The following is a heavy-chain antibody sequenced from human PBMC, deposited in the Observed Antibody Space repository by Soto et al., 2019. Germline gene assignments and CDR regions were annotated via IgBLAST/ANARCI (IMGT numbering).Heavy chain of an antibody. CDR2: ISSSGSTI. CDR3: ARDFGTTVTTRGLGYYYYYMDV. D-gene: IGHD4-17*01. CDR1: GFTFSDYY. Sequence: QVQLVESGGGLVKPGGSLRLSCAASGFTFSDYYMSWIRQAPGKGLEWVSYISSSGSTIYYADSVKGRFTISRDNAKNSLYLQMNSLRAEDTAVYYCARDFGTTVTTRGLGYYYYYMDVWGKGTTVTVSS. J-gene: IGHJ6*03. V-gene: IGHV3-11*01.